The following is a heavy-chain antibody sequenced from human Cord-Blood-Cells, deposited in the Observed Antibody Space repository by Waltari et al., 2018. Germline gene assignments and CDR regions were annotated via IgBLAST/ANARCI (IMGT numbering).Heavy chain of an antibody. Sequence: EVQLVESGGGLIQPGGSLRLSCAASGFTVSSNYMSWVRQAPGKGLEWVSVIYSGGSTYHGDSGKGRFTISRDNSKNTLYLQMNSRRAEDTGVYYCARDRSGYDGGMPWGQGTLVTVSS. CDR2: IYSGGST. V-gene: IGHV3-53*01. J-gene: IGHJ4*02. D-gene: IGHD5-12*01. CDR3: ARDRSGYDGGMP. CDR1: GFTVSSNY.